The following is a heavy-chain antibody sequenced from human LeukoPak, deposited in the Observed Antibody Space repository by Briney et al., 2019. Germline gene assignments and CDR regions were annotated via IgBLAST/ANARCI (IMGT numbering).Heavy chain of an antibody. Sequence: SETLSLTCTVSGGSISSSSYYWGWIRQPPGKGLEWIGSIYYTGSAYYNPSLKSRVTMCVDKSKNQFSLRLSSVTAADTAVYSCARHPERYSYFDYWGQGTLVTVSS. CDR2: IYYTGSA. CDR3: ARHPERYSYFDY. J-gene: IGHJ4*02. CDR1: GGSISSSSYY. D-gene: IGHD5-18*01. V-gene: IGHV4-39*01.